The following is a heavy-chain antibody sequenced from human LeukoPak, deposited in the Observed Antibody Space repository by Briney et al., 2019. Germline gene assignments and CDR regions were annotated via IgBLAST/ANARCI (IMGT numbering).Heavy chain of an antibody. D-gene: IGHD3-3*02. CDR1: GDSNSLQY. V-gene: IGHV4-59*11. Sequence: SETESLMCTLWGDSNSLQYWRWTRQPPGKGLEWIGYIYYTGSTKSNPSLKSRVTISVDTSKKQFSLNLSSVTAADTAVYYCALAGSFSTTCHVDSWGQGILVTVSS. CDR2: IYYTGST. J-gene: IGHJ4*02. CDR3: ALAGSFSTTCHVDS.